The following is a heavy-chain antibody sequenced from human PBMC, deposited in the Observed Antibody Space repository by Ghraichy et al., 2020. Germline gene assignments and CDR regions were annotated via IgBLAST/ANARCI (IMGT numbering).Heavy chain of an antibody. CDR3: AMHPAVSVGFDP. CDR2: IYFSGST. V-gene: IGHV4-59*01. J-gene: IGHJ5*02. Sequence: SETLSLTCTVSGGSISSYYWSWIRQPPGKGLEWIGYIYFSGSTNYNPTLRSRVTISVETSKNQFSLKLSSVTPADTAVYYCAMHPAVSVGFDPWGQGTLVTVPS. CDR1: GGSISSYY. D-gene: IGHD5/OR15-5a*01.